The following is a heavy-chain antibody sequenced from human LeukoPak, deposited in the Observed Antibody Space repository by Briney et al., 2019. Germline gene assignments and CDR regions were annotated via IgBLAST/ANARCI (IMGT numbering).Heavy chain of an antibody. CDR2: IYTSGST. CDR3: ARHRRQWELPRNAFDI. V-gene: IGHV4-61*02. CDR1: GGSISSGSYY. J-gene: IGHJ3*02. Sequence: PSQTLSLTCTVSGGSISSGSYYWSWIRQPAGKGLEWIGRIYTSGSTNYNPSLKSRVTISVDTSKNQFSLKLSSVTAADTAVYYCARHRRQWELPRNAFDIWGQGTMVTVSS. D-gene: IGHD1-26*01.